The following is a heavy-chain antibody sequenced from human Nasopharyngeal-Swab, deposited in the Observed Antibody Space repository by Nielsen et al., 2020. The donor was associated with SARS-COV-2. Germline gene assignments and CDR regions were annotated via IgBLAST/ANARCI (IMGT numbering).Heavy chain of an antibody. J-gene: IGHJ4*02. CDR1: GFIFSNYW. D-gene: IGHD1-7*01. CDR2: IRGDGGDP. CDR3: ARDRSGETGTVGAD. Sequence: GGSLRLSCAGSGFIFSNYWMHWVRQAPGKGLVWVSRIRGDGGDPSYADSVKGRFTISKDKAKNTMYLQMNSLRADDTAMYFCARDRSGETGTVGADWGQGTLVTVSS. V-gene: IGHV3-74*01.